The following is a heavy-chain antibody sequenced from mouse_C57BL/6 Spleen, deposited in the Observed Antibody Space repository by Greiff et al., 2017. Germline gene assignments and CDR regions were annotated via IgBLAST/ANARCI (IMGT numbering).Heavy chain of an antibody. CDR2: INPSSGYT. J-gene: IGHJ4*01. V-gene: IGHV1-7*01. CDR1: GYTFTSYW. CDR3: ARDYVSSFYAMDY. D-gene: IGHD1-1*01. Sequence: VQLQQSGAELAKPGASVKLSCKASGYTFTSYWMHWVKQRPGQGLEWIGYINPSSGYTKYNQKFKDKATLTADKSSSTAYMQLSSLTYEDSAVYYCARDYVSSFYAMDYWGQGTSVTVSS.